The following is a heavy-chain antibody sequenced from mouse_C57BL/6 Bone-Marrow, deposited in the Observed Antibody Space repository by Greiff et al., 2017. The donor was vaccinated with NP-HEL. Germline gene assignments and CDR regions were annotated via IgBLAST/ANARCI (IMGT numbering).Heavy chain of an antibody. D-gene: IGHD1-1*01. CDR2: IYPGGGYT. CDR3: SSHYYDSGPFDY. CDR1: GYTFTNYW. Sequence: QVQLQQSGAELVRPGTSVKMSCKASGYTFTNYWIGWAKQRPGHGLEWIGDIYPGGGYTNYNEELKGKATLTADKSSSTAYMHFSRLTSEDSDIYYWSSHYYDSGPFDYGGQGTTLTVSS. J-gene: IGHJ2*01. V-gene: IGHV1-63*01.